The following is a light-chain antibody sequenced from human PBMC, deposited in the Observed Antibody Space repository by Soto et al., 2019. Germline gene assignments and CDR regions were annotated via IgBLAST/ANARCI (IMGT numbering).Light chain of an antibody. CDR2: DVS. CDR1: SSDVGGYNY. V-gene: IGLV2-11*01. CDR3: SSYAGSYTCV. Sequence: QSALTQPRSVSGSPGQSVTISCTGTSSDVGGYNYVSWYQQHPGKAPKLMIYDVSKRPSGVPDRFSGSKSGNTASLTISGLQAEDDADYYCSSYAGSYTCVFGGGTKLTVL. J-gene: IGLJ2*01.